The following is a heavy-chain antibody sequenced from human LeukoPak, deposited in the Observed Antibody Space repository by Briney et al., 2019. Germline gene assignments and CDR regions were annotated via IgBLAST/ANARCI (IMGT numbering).Heavy chain of an antibody. D-gene: IGHD6-19*01. CDR1: GFTFSGYA. CDR3: ATNGPGIAVAGYVDY. Sequence: GGSLRLSCAASGFTFSGYAMHWVRQAPGKGLEWVAVISYDGSNDYYADSVKGRFTISRDNSKNTLYLQVNSLRAEDTAVYYCATNGPGIAVAGYVDYWGQGILVTVSS. V-gene: IGHV3-30-3*01. J-gene: IGHJ4*02. CDR2: ISYDGSND.